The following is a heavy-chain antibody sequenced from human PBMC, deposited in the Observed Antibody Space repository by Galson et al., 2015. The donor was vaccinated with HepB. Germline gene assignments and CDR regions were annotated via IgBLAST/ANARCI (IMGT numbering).Heavy chain of an antibody. V-gene: IGHV4-61*01. Sequence: ETLSLTCSVSGDSVSSGSYYWCWIRQPPGKGLEWIGCIYYRGGTYRNPSLKSRVTISLNTSKNQLSLNLNTVTAADTAIHYCARDQHSSSWYSNGLDVWGQGTTVTVSS. CDR3: ARDQHSSSWYSNGLDV. J-gene: IGHJ6*02. CDR1: GDSVSSGSYY. D-gene: IGHD6-13*01. CDR2: IYYRGGT.